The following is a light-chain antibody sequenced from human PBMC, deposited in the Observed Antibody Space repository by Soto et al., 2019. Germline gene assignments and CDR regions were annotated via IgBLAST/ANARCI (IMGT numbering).Light chain of an antibody. CDR1: SSDVGGYNY. Sequence: QSALTQPASVSGSPGQSITISCTGTSSDVGGYNYISWYQQHPGKAPKLMIYEVSNRPSGVSNRFSGSKSGNTASLTISGLQAEDEADYYCSSYTTSNTFDVFGTGTKLTVL. V-gene: IGLV2-14*01. CDR2: EVS. CDR3: SSYTTSNTFDV. J-gene: IGLJ1*01.